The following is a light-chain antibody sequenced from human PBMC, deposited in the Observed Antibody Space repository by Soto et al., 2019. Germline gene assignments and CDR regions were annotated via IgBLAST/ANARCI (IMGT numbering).Light chain of an antibody. J-gene: IGLJ1*01. CDR3: SSYTTSNTRQIV. Sequence: QSALXQPASVSGSPGQSITISCTGTSGDVGGYNYVSWYQHHPGKAPKLIIYDVSNRPSGVSIRFSGSKSDNTASLTISGLQPEDEADYHCSSYTTSNTRQIVFGTGTKVTVL. V-gene: IGLV2-14*03. CDR2: DVS. CDR1: SGDVGGYNY.